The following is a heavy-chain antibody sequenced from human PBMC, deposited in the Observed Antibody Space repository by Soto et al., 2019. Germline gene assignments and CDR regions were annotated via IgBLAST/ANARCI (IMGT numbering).Heavy chain of an antibody. CDR1: GFTFSSYA. V-gene: IGHV3-30-3*01. Sequence: GGSLRLSCAASGFTFSSYAMHWVRQAPGKGLEWVAVISYDGSNKYYADSVKGRFTISRDNSKNTLYLQMNSLRAEDTAVYYCARDRRYSYLPHYYYGMDVWGQGTTVTVSS. D-gene: IGHD5-18*01. CDR2: ISYDGSNK. J-gene: IGHJ6*02. CDR3: ARDRRYSYLPHYYYGMDV.